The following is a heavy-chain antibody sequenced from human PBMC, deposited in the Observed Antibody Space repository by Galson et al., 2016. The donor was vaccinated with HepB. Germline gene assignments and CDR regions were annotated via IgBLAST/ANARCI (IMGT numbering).Heavy chain of an antibody. J-gene: IGHJ3*02. CDR3: ARPRDNYGHAIDI. D-gene: IGHD3-10*01. V-gene: IGHV3-21*01. CDR1: GFTFSRYE. CDR2: ISSGSAYK. Sequence: SLRLSCAASGFTFSRYEMNWVRQAPGKGLEWVSSISSGSAYKYYADSVKGRFSIFRDNAKNSLYLQMNSRRVVDTAVYYCARPRDNYGHAIDIWGQGTMVTVSS.